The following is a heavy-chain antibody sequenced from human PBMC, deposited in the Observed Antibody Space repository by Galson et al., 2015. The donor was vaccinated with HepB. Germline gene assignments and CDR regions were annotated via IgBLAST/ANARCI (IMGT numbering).Heavy chain of an antibody. CDR1: NGSISGSY. CDR2: VYYPGTT. D-gene: IGHD6-13*01. Sequence: SETLSLTCTVSNGSISGSYWSWIRQPPGRGLEWLGYVYYPGTTDYNPSLKSRATFPADTSKNHFSLKLTSVTPEDTAFYYCARGPYSSSFDSWGQGILVTVSS. J-gene: IGHJ4*02. V-gene: IGHV4-59*01. CDR3: ARGPYSSSFDS.